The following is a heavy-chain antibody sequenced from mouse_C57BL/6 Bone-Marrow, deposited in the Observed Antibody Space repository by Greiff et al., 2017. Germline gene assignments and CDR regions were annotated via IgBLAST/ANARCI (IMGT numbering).Heavy chain of an antibody. CDR1: GFNIKDDY. CDR3: AYYGSSYY. Sequence: VQLQQSGAELVRPGASVKLSCTASGFNIKDDYMHWVKQRPEQGLEWIGWIDPENGDTEYASKFQGKATITADTSSNTAYLQLSSLTSEDTAVYYCAYYGSSYYWGQGTTLTVAS. D-gene: IGHD1-1*01. V-gene: IGHV14-4*01. CDR2: IDPENGDT. J-gene: IGHJ2*01.